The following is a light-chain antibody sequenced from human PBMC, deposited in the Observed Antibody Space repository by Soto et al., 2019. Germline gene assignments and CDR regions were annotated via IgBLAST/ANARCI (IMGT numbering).Light chain of an antibody. CDR3: QTGGSGIVV. CDR2: LNSDGSH. J-gene: IGLJ2*01. Sequence: QLVLTQSPSASASRGASVKLTCTLSSGHSNYAIAWHQQQSETGPRYLMKLNSDGSHSKGDGIPYRFSGSSSGAERYLTISRLQSEAEADYYCQTGGSGIVVFGGGTKLTVL. CDR1: SGHSNYA. V-gene: IGLV4-69*01.